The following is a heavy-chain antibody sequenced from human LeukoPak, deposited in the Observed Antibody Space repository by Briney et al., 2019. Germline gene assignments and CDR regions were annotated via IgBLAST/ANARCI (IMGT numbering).Heavy chain of an antibody. CDR1: TFTFISYA. Sequence: WGSLRLSVAASTFTFISYARSRHRHGPGRGLKWVSGISGSGGTTYYTYYGKGRLTISRDDSKNTLYLQKNSLRVEDTAVYYCTKSLDSSGYYGEQNWGQGTLVTVSS. V-gene: IGHV3-23*01. CDR3: TKSLDSSGYYGEQN. J-gene: IGHJ4*02. D-gene: IGHD3-22*01. CDR2: ISGSGGTT.